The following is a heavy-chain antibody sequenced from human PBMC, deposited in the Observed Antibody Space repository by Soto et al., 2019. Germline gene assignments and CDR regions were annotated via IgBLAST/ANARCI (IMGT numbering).Heavy chain of an antibody. J-gene: IGHJ4*02. CDR2: ISGSGGST. CDR3: AKGGGDYVSGSYPFWY. D-gene: IGHD3-10*01. Sequence: EVQLLESGGGLVQPGGSLRLSCAASGFTFSSYAMSWVRQAPGKGLEWVSAISGSGGSTYYADSVKGRFTISRDNSKNTLYLQRNSLRAEDTSVYYCAKGGGDYVSGSYPFWYWGQGTLVTVSS. V-gene: IGHV3-23*01. CDR1: GFTFSSYA.